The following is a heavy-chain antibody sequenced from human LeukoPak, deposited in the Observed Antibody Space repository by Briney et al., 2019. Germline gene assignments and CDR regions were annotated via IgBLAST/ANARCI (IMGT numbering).Heavy chain of an antibody. CDR3: ARVLRGVTMIVVVDAFDI. CDR1: GYTFIGYY. Sequence: ASVKVSCKASGYTFIGYYMHWVRQAPGQGLEWMGWINPNSGGTNYAQKFQGRVTMTRDTSISTAYMELSRLRSDGTAVYYCARVLRGVTMIVVVDAFDIWGQGTMVTVSS. V-gene: IGHV1-2*02. CDR2: INPNSGGT. J-gene: IGHJ3*02. D-gene: IGHD3-22*01.